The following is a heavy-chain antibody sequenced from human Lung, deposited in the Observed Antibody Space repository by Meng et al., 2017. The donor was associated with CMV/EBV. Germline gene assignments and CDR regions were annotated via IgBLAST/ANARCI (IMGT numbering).Heavy chain of an antibody. CDR1: GGSISSGDYY. D-gene: IGHD5-18*01. CDR3: AKQGARSVETTMVPYGEFYY. CDR2: VYYTGRA. J-gene: IGHJ4*02. V-gene: IGHV4-39*01. Sequence: LSCIVSGGSISSGDYYWGWIRQSPGKALEWIGSVYYTGRADYSPSLKNRVTISVDTSRNQFSLNLHSVTAADTALYYCAKQGARSVETTMVPYGEFYYWGQGXLVTVSS.